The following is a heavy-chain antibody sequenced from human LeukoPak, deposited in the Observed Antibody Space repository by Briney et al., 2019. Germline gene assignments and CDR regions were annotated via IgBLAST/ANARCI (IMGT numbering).Heavy chain of an antibody. V-gene: IGHV1-69*13. CDR1: GGTFSSYA. CDR3: ATTGRYSDGYRKLDP. D-gene: IGHD5-18*01. J-gene: IGHJ5*02. CDR2: IIPIFGTA. Sequence: SVKVSCKASGGTFSSYAVSWVRQAPGQGLEWMGGIIPIFGTANYAQKFQGRVTITADESTSTAYMELSSLRSEDTAVYYCATTGRYSDGYRKLDPWGQGTLVTVSS.